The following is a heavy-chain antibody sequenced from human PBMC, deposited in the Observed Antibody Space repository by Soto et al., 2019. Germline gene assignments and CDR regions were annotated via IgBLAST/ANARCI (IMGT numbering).Heavy chain of an antibody. V-gene: IGHV3-30*18. D-gene: IGHD1-26*01. J-gene: IGHJ5*02. CDR3: AKAHELLNWFDP. CDR1: GFTFSSYG. CDR2: ISYVGSNK. Sequence: GGSLRLSCAASGFTFSSYGMHWVRQAPGKGLEWVAVISYVGSNKYYADSVKGRFTISRDNSKNTLYLQMNSLRAEDTAVYYCAKAHELLNWFDPWGQGTLVTVSS.